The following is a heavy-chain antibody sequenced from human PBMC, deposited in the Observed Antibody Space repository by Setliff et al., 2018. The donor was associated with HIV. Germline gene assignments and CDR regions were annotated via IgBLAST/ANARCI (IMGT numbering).Heavy chain of an antibody. D-gene: IGHD3-3*01. V-gene: IGHV4-39*07. CDR2: IYYSGST. J-gene: IGHJ2*01. Sequence: ETLSLTCDVSGGSISSDSYYWAWIRQPPGKGLEWIGTIYYSGSTHYNPSLKSRLTISVDMSKNQLSLKLSSVAAADTAVYYCLLWTGYYTYWFFDLWGRGALVTVSS. CDR3: LLWTGYYTYWFFDL. CDR1: GGSISSDSYY.